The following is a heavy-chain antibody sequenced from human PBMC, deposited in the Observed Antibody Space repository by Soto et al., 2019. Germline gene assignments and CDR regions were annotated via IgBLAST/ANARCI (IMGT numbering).Heavy chain of an antibody. Sequence: GGSLRLSCAASGFTFSSYSMNWVRQAPGKGLEWVSSISSSSSYIYYADSVKGRFTISRDNAKNSLYLQKNSLRAEDTAVYYCARGGLDYNGSWSYYDNWGQGTLVTVSS. D-gene: IGHD3-10*01. CDR1: GFTFSSYS. V-gene: IGHV3-21*01. CDR2: ISSSSSYI. CDR3: ARGGLDYNGSWSYYDN. J-gene: IGHJ4*01.